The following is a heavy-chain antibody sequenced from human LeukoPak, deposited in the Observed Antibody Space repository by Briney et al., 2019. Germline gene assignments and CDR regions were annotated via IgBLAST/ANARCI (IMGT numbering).Heavy chain of an antibody. CDR3: ARDRFAGSGYFDY. CDR2: TSHDGTNK. CDR1: GFTFSTYG. J-gene: IGHJ4*02. D-gene: IGHD3-22*01. Sequence: GGSLRLSCAASGFTFSTYGMHWVRQAPGKGLEWVAVTSHDGTNKYYADSVKGRFTISRDNAKNSLYLQMNSLRDEDTAVYYCARDRFAGSGYFDYWGQGSLVTVSS. V-gene: IGHV3-30*03.